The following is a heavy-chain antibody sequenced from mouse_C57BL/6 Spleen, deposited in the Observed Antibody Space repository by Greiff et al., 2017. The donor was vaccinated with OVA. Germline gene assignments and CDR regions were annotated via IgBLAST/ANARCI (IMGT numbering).Heavy chain of an antibody. J-gene: IGHJ2*01. V-gene: IGHV5-4*03. CDR3: ASGRGDGYYDYFDY. Sequence: EVMLVESGGGLVKPGGSLKLSCAASGFSFSSYAMSWVRQTPEKRLEWVATISDGGSYTYYPDNVKGRFTISRDNAKNNLYLQMSHLKSEDTAIYFYASGRGDGYYDYFDYWGQGTTLTVSS. D-gene: IGHD2-3*01. CDR1: GFSFSSYA. CDR2: ISDGGSYT.